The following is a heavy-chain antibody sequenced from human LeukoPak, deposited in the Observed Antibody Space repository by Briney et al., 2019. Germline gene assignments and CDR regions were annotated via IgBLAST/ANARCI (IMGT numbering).Heavy chain of an antibody. CDR3: ARAGRDDAFDI. CDR1: GFTCSSYS. J-gene: IGHJ3*02. Sequence: GGSLRLSCAASGFTCSSYSMNWVRQAPGKGLEWVSSISSSSSYIYYADSVKGRFTISRDNAKNSLYLQMNSLRAEDTAVYYCARAGRDDAFDIWGQGTMVTVSS. V-gene: IGHV3-21*01. CDR2: ISSSSSYI. D-gene: IGHD3-10*01.